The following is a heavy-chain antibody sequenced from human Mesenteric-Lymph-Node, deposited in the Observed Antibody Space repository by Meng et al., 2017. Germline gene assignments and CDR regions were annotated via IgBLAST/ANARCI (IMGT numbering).Heavy chain of an antibody. D-gene: IGHD1-1*01. J-gene: IGHJ4*02. CDR1: GFTSGINY. Sequence: GESLKISCVASGFTSGINYMHWVRQAPGKGLMWVSRINVDGSDTKYADSVKGRFTISRDNTKNTLYLQMNSLRDEDTAMYYCARGREQLEMDYWGQGTLVTVSS. CDR3: ARGREQLEMDY. CDR2: INVDGSDT. V-gene: IGHV3-74*03.